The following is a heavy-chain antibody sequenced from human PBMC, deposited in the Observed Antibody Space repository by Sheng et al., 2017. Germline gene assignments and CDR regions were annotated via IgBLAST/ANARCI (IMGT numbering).Heavy chain of an antibody. J-gene: IGHJ4*02. D-gene: IGHD4-17*01. CDR1: GGSFSGYY. Sequence: QVQLQQWGAGLLKPSETLSLTCAVYGGSFSGYYWSWIRQSPGKGLEWIGEINHSGSTNYNPSLKSRVTISVDTSKNQFSLKLSSVTAADTAVYYCARRPRLPYGGIDYWGQGTLVTVSS. CDR3: ARRPRLPYGGIDY. CDR2: INHSGST. V-gene: IGHV4-34*01.